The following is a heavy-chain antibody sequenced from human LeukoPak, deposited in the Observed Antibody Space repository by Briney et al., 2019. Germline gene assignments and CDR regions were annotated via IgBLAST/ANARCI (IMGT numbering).Heavy chain of an antibody. Sequence: GGSLRLSRVASGFTFSSSWMTWVRQAPGMGLERVANIKADGSGKYYVDSVRGRSSISRDNAKNSLYLELNSLRAEDTGVYFCARADELYSYGLGGDAFDIWGQGTMVTVSS. J-gene: IGHJ3*02. CDR2: IKADGSGK. D-gene: IGHD5-18*01. V-gene: IGHV3-7*01. CDR1: GFTFSSSW. CDR3: ARADELYSYGLGGDAFDI.